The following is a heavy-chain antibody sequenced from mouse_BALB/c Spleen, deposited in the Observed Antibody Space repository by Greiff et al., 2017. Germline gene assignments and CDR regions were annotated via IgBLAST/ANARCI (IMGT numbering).Heavy chain of an antibody. CDR1: GFSLTDYG. Sequence: VHLVESGPGLVAPSQSLSITCTVSGFSLTDYGVSWIRQPPGKGLEWLGVIWGGGSTYYNSALKSRLSISKDNSKSQVFLKLNSLQTDDTATYYCASDGPPRFAYWGQGTLVTVSA. D-gene: IGHD2-3*01. CDR3: ASDGPPRFAY. J-gene: IGHJ3*01. V-gene: IGHV2-6-5*01. CDR2: IWGGGST.